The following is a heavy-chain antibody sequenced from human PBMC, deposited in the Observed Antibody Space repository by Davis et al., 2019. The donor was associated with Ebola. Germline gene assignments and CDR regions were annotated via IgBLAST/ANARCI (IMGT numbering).Heavy chain of an antibody. V-gene: IGHV1-8*02. CDR1: GYTFTNYY. J-gene: IGHJ3*02. Sequence: ASVKVSCKASGYTFTNYYMHWVRQATGQGLEWMGWMNPNSGNTGYAQKFQARVSMTRSTSISTAYMELNSLTSEDTAVYYCARGTRTLDIWGQGTMVTVSS. CDR3: ARGTRTLDI. D-gene: IGHD3/OR15-3a*01. CDR2: MNPNSGNT.